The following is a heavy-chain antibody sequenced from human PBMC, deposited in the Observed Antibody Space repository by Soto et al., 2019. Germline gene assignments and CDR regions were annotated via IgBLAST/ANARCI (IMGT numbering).Heavy chain of an antibody. CDR1: GYTFTTYS. D-gene: IGHD6-19*01. V-gene: IGHV1-3*01. J-gene: IGHJ3*02. Sequence: QVQLVQSGAEVKKPGASVKVSCKASGYTFTTYSMHWVRQAPGQRLEWMGWMNPLNGDTKYSQRFQGRLTHNRDPSASTAYMELSSLRSEDTAIYYCARGNSGAFDIWGQGTMVTVSS. CDR3: ARGNSGAFDI. CDR2: MNPLNGDT.